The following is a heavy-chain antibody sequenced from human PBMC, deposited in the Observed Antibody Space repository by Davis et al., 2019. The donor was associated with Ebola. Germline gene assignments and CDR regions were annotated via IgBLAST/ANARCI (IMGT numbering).Heavy chain of an antibody. CDR1: GFTFSSYW. Sequence: PGGSLRLSCAASGFTFSSYWMYWVRQAPGEGLVWVSRVSSDGSSKGYADSVKGRFTISRDYAKNTLFLQVNSLRAEDTAVYYCARDLYYYGLDVWGPGATVTVSS. CDR3: ARDLYYYGLDV. CDR2: VSSDGSSK. V-gene: IGHV3-74*01. J-gene: IGHJ6*02.